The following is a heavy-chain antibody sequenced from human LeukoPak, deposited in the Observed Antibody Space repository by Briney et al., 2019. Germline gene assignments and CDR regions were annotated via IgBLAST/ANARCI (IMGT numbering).Heavy chain of an antibody. D-gene: IGHD3-22*01. CDR1: GGSISSGSYY. CDR2: IYTSGST. CDR3: ARDDIRYDSSGYYY. V-gene: IGHV4-61*02. J-gene: IGHJ4*02. Sequence: SQTLSLTCTVSGGSISSGSYYWSWIRQPAGKGLEWIGRIYTSGSTNYNPSLKSRVTISVDTSKNQFSLKPSSVTAADTAVYYCARDDIRYDSSGYYYWGQGTLVTVSS.